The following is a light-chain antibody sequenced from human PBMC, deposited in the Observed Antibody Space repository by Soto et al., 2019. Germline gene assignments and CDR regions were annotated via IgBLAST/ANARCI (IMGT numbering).Light chain of an antibody. J-gene: IGKJ2*01. Sequence: DIVMTQSPDSLAVSPGERATINCKSSQSVLYSSNNKNYLAWYQQRPGQPPKLLIYWASTRESGVPDRFSGSGSGTDSTLTITSLQAEDVAVYYCQQYESTPPTFGQGTKLEIK. CDR3: QQYESTPPT. CDR1: QSVLYSSNNKNY. V-gene: IGKV4-1*01. CDR2: WAS.